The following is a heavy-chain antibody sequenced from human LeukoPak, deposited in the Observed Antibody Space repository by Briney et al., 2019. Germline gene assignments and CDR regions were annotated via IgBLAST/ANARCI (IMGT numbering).Heavy chain of an antibody. Sequence: GGSLRLSCAASGFTVSSNYMSWVRQAPGKGLEWVSVIYSGGSTYYADSVKGRFTISRDNSKNTLYLQMNNLRAEDSALYYCARGGRGSAAVVAPRSFDIWGQGTMVTVSS. J-gene: IGHJ3*02. CDR3: ARGGRGSAAVVAPRSFDI. CDR2: IYSGGST. CDR1: GFTVSSNY. D-gene: IGHD3-22*01. V-gene: IGHV3-53*01.